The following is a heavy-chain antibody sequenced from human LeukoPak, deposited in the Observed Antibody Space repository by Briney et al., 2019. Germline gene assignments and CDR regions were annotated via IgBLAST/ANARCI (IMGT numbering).Heavy chain of an antibody. CDR1: GYTFTGYY. CDR3: ARDYGDYEVYVDY. CDR2: INPNSGGT. D-gene: IGHD4-17*01. Sequence: ASVKVSCEASGYTFTGYYMHWVRQAPGQGLEWMGWINPNSGGTNYAQKFQGRVTMTRDTSISTAYMELSRLRSDDTAVYYCARDYGDYEVYVDYWGQGTLVTVSS. V-gene: IGHV1-2*02. J-gene: IGHJ4*02.